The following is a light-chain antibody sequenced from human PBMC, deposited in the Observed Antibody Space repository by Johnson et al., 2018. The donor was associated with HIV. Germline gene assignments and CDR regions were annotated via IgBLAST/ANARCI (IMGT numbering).Light chain of an antibody. J-gene: IGLJ1*01. CDR3: GTWDSSLSAVV. Sequence: QSILTQPPSVSAAPGQKVTIPCSGSSSNIGNNYVSWYQQLPGTAPKLLIYENNKRPSGIPDRLSGSKSGTSATLGITGLQTGDEADYYCGTWDSSLSAVVFGTGTKVTVL. V-gene: IGLV1-51*02. CDR1: SSNIGNNY. CDR2: ENN.